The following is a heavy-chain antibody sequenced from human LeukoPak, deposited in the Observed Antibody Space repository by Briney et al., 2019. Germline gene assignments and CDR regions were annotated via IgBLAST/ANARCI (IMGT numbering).Heavy chain of an antibody. D-gene: IGHD6-19*01. CDR3: ARARIAVNWFDP. CDR2: INPNSGGT. CDR1: GYTFTGYY. J-gene: IGHJ5*02. V-gene: IGHV1-2*02. Sequence: ASVKVSCKASGYTFTGYYTHWVRQAPGQGLEWMGWINPNSGGTNYAQKFQGRVTMTRDTSISTAYMELSRLRSDDTAVYYCARARIAVNWFDPWGQGTLVTVSS.